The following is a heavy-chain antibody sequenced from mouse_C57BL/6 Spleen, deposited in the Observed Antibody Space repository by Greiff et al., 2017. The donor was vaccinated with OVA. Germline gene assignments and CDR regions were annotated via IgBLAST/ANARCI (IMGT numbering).Heavy chain of an antibody. CDR1: GYTFTSYW. CDR3: ARLGLPYWYFDV. CDR2: IDPSDSET. Sequence: QVQLQQPGAELVRPGSSVKLSCKASGYTFTSYWMPWVKQRPIQGLEWIGNIDPSDSETHYNQKFKDKATLTVDKSSSTAYMQLSSLTSEDSAVYYCARLGLPYWYFDVWGTGTTVTVSS. D-gene: IGHD4-1*01. V-gene: IGHV1-52*01. J-gene: IGHJ1*03.